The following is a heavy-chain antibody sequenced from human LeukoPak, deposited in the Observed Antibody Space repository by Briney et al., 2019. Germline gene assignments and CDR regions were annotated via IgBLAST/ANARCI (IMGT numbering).Heavy chain of an antibody. CDR1: GFTFSTYG. J-gene: IGHJ6*03. Sequence: GGSLRLSCAASGFTFSTYGIHWVRQAPGKGLEWVANIKQDGSEKYYVDSVKGRFTISRDNAKNSLYLQMNSLRAEDTAVYYCARTAAEGFVVPAAIDYYYYYYMDVWGKGTTVTVSS. CDR3: ARTAAEGFVVPAAIDYYYYYYMDV. V-gene: IGHV3-7*01. D-gene: IGHD2-2*02. CDR2: IKQDGSEK.